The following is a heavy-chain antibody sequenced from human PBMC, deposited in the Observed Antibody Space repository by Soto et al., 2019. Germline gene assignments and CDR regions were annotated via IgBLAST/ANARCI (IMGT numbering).Heavy chain of an antibody. D-gene: IGHD3-3*01. CDR3: ARDSRGNVLRFWEWLAPGYYGMDV. J-gene: IGHJ6*02. CDR2: LYHSGST. Sequence: SETLSLTCAVSGYSISSGYFWGWIRQPPGKGLEWIGSLYHSGSTYYNPSLTSRVTISVDTSKNHFSLKLSSVTAADTAVYCWARDSRGNVLRFWEWLAPGYYGMDVWGQGTTVTVYS. CDR1: GYSISSGYF. V-gene: IGHV4-38-2*02.